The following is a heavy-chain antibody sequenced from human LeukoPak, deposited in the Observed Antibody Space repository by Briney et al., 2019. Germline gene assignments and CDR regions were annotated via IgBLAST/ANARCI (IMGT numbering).Heavy chain of an antibody. CDR3: AKDPRIAAAGDY. CDR2: LCGIRGST. CDR1: GFTVSSYA. J-gene: IGHJ4*02. Sequence: GSLRLTCAASGFTVSSYAMSCMRQAPGKGLEWVSALCGIRGSTYNADCVKARFTISSDNSKNTLNLQMNSLRAGASAVSYGAKDPRIAAAGDYWGQGTLVTVSS. D-gene: IGHD6-13*01. V-gene: IGHV3-23*01.